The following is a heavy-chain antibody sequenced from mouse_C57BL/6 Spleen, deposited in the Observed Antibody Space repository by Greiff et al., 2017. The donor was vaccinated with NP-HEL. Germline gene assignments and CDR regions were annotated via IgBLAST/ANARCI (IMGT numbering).Heavy chain of an antibody. Sequence: QVQLQQPGAELVRPGTSVKLSCKASGYTFPSYWMHWVKQRPGQGLEWIGVIDPSDSYTNYNQKFKGKATLTVDTSSSTAYMQLSSLTSEDSAVYYCARERQLRLPFDYWGQGTTLTVSS. CDR3: ARERQLRLPFDY. CDR1: GYTFPSYW. D-gene: IGHD3-2*02. CDR2: IDPSDSYT. V-gene: IGHV1-59*01. J-gene: IGHJ2*01.